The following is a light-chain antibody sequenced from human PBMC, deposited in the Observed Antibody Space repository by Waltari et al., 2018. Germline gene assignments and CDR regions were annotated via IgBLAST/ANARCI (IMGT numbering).Light chain of an antibody. CDR3: QQRINWPLT. CDR1: QSVSSF. V-gene: IGKV3-11*01. J-gene: IGKJ4*01. Sequence: EIVLTRSPATLSLSPGERATLSCRASQSVSSFLAWYQQKPGQAPRLLIHDASNRATGIPVRFSGSGSGTDFTLTISSLEPEDFAVYYCQQRINWPLTFGGGTKVEI. CDR2: DAS.